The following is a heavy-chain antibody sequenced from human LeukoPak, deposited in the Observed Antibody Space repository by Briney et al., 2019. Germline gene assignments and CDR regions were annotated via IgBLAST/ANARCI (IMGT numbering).Heavy chain of an antibody. D-gene: IGHD3-22*01. J-gene: IGHJ4*02. CDR1: GFTFSTYS. Sequence: GGSLRLSCAASGFTFSTYSMNWVRQAPGEGLEWVSSINSNSGYIYYADSLKGRFTISRDNSKNSLYLQMNSVRAEDTAVYYCARGKYYFDSSGYYSDYWGQGTLVAVSS. CDR3: ARGKYYFDSSGYYSDY. V-gene: IGHV3-21*01. CDR2: INSNSGYI.